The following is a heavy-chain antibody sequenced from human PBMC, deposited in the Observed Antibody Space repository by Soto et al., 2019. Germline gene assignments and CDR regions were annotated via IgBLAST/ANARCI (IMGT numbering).Heavy chain of an antibody. D-gene: IGHD3-22*01. CDR2: INGDGKTA. J-gene: IGHJ4*02. Sequence: EVQLVESGGGLVQPGGSLRLSCAASGFTFSSYWMHWVRQAPGKGLVWVSGINGDGKTATYADSVKGRFIISRDNAKNILYLQMNSLTAEDTTVYYGASPPYDGSGTPFDHWGQGSLVTVSS. V-gene: IGHV3-74*01. CDR1: GFTFSSYW. CDR3: ASPPYDGSGTPFDH.